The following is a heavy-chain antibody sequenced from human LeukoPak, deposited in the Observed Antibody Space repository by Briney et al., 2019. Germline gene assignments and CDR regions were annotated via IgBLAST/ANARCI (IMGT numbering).Heavy chain of an antibody. V-gene: IGHV4-4*07. CDR2: IYISGST. CDR3: AGRSGWYGWFDP. CDR1: GGAISSYY. J-gene: IGHJ5*02. D-gene: IGHD6-19*01. Sequence: SETLSLTCTVSGGAISSYYWSWVRQPAGKGLEWIGRIYISGSTNYNPSLKSRVTMSVDTSKNQFSLKLSSVTAADTAVYYRAGRSGWYGWFDPWGQGTLVTVSS.